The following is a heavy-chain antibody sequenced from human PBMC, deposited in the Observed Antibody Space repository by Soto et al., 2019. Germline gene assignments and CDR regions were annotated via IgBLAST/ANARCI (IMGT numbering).Heavy chain of an antibody. CDR3: ARYCSSTSCYAPHYCYMDD. V-gene: IGHV1-18*01. J-gene: IGHJ6*03. CDR2: ISAYNGNT. D-gene: IGHD2-2*01. Sequence: ASVKVSCKATGYTFTSYGISWVRQAPGQGLEWMGWISAYNGNTNYAQKLQGRVTMTTDTSTSTAYMELRSLRSDDTAVYYCARYCSSTSCYAPHYCYMDDWGKGTTLTVSS. CDR1: GYTFTSYG.